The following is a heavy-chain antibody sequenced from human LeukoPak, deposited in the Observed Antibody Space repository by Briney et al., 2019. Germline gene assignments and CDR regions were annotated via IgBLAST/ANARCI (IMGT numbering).Heavy chain of an antibody. Sequence: PGGSLRLSCVASAFIFSTYAMHWVRQAPGKGMESVAIIAYDGGNKWYADSVKGRFTISRDNSKNTVYLQINSLRAEDTALYYCARDRDGYNFPAYWGQGTLVTVSS. J-gene: IGHJ4*02. D-gene: IGHD5-24*01. CDR2: IAYDGGNK. CDR3: ARDRDGYNFPAY. CDR1: AFIFSTYA. V-gene: IGHV3-30-3*01.